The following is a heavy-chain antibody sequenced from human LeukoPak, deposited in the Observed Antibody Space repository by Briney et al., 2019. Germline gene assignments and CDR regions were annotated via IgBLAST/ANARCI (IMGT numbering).Heavy chain of an antibody. V-gene: IGHV3-21*01. CDR2: ISSSSSYI. J-gene: IGHJ1*01. Sequence: GGSLRLSCAASGFTFSSYSMNWVRQAPGKGLEWVSSISSSSSYIYYADSVKGRFTISRDNAKNSLYLQMNSLRAEDTAVYYCARDDIVVVPAAASAEYFQHWGQGTLVTVPS. D-gene: IGHD2-2*01. CDR3: ARDDIVVVPAAASAEYFQH. CDR1: GFTFSSYS.